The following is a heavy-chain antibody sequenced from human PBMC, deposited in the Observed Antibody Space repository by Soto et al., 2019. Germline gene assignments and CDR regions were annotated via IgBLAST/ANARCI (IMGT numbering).Heavy chain of an antibody. CDR1: EFTFSDYW. J-gene: IGHJ4*02. CDR3: ATSMGRGGNDY. CDR2: IKRDGSEK. D-gene: IGHD3-10*01. V-gene: IGHV3-7*05. Sequence: EVQLVESGGGLVQPGGSLRLSCAASEFTFSDYWMSWVRQAPGKGLECVANIKRDGSEKYYVDPVKGRFTISRDNAKNSLYLQMNSLRAEDTAVYYCATSMGRGGNDYWGQGTLVTVSS.